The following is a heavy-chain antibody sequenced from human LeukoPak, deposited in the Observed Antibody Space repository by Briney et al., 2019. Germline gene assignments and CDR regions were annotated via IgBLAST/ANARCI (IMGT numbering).Heavy chain of an antibody. CDR3: ARDGAAAGMDYYYYGMDV. V-gene: IGHV1-69*13. CDR2: IIPIFGTA. J-gene: IGHJ6*02. D-gene: IGHD6-13*01. CDR1: GGTFSSYA. Sequence: ASVKVSCKASGGTFSSYAISWVRQAPGQGLEWMGGIIPIFGTANYAQKFQGRVTITADESTSTAYMGLSSLRSEDTAVYYCARDGAAAGMDYYYYGMDVWGQGTTVTVSS.